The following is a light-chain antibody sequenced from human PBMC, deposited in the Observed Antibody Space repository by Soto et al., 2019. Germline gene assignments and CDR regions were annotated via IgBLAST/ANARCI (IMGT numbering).Light chain of an antibody. CDR3: QLYDRASWT. V-gene: IGKV1-5*03. CDR2: RAS. CDR1: QSISSW. Sequence: DIQMTQSPSTLSASVGDRVIITCRASQSISSWLAWYQQKPGKAPNLLIYRASTLKSGIPSRFSGSGSGTEFTLTISSLQPDDFATYYCQLYDRASWTFGPGTKVEIK. J-gene: IGKJ1*01.